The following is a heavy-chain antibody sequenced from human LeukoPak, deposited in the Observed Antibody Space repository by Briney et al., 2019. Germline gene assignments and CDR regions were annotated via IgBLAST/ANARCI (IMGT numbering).Heavy chain of an antibody. D-gene: IGHD4-17*01. V-gene: IGHV3-23*01. CDR2: ISGGGDVA. Sequence: PGGSLRLSCAASGFTFSRNSMNWVRQAPGKGLEWVSVISGGGDVAYYADSVKGRFTISRDNSKNTLYLLLTSLRAEDTAVYYCAKRGTVTTFGHCDYWGQGTLVTVSS. CDR1: GFTFSRNS. CDR3: AKRGTVTTFGHCDY. J-gene: IGHJ4*02.